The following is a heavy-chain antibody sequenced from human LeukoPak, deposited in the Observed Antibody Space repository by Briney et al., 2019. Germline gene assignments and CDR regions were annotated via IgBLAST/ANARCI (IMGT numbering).Heavy chain of an antibody. CDR3: ARVTAAGSAWSWFDP. J-gene: IGHJ5*02. Sequence: PSETLSLTCAVYGGSFSGYYWSWIRQPAGKGLEWIGRIYTSGSTNYNPSLKSRVTMSVDTSKNQFSLKLSSVTAADTAVYYCARVTAAGSAWSWFDPWGQGTLVTVSS. V-gene: IGHV4-59*10. D-gene: IGHD6-13*01. CDR2: IYTSGST. CDR1: GGSFSGYY.